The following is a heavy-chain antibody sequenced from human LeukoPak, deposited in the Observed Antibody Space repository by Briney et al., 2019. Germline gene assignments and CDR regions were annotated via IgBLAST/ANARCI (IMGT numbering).Heavy chain of an antibody. CDR1: GGTFSSYA. Sequence: ASVKVSCKASGGTFSSYAISWVRQAPGQGLEWMGIINPSGGSTNYAQKFQGRVTMTRDTSTSTVYMELSSLRSEDTAVYYCARDKDVYFDYWGQGTLVTVSS. V-gene: IGHV1-46*01. CDR3: ARDKDVYFDY. J-gene: IGHJ4*02. CDR2: INPSGGST.